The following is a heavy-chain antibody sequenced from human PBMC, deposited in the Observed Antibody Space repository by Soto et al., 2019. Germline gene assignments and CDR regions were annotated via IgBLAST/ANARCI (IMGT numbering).Heavy chain of an antibody. CDR2: INHSGST. Sequence: SETLSLTCAVYGGSFSGYYWSWIRQPPGKGLEWIGEINHSGSTNYNPSLKSRVTISVDTSKNQFSLKLSSVTAADTAVYYCARGLIVVVPAAAGYMDVWGKGTTVTV. J-gene: IGHJ6*03. D-gene: IGHD2-2*01. CDR3: ARGLIVVVPAAAGYMDV. CDR1: GGSFSGYY. V-gene: IGHV4-34*01.